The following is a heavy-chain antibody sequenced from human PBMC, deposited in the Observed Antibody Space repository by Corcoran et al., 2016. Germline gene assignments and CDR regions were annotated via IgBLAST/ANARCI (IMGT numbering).Heavy chain of an antibody. D-gene: IGHD3-3*01. J-gene: IGHJ2*01. Sequence: QVHLQESGPGLVKPSETLSLTCTVSGGSISSYYRSWIRPPPGKGLEWIGSIYYRGSTNYNPSLQSRVTITVDTSKNQFSLKLSAVTAADTAVYYCARVHDDFWSGDYTGINRYFDLWGRGTLVTVSS. CDR3: ARVHDDFWSGDYTGINRYFDL. V-gene: IGHV4-59*01. CDR1: GGSISSYY. CDR2: IYYRGST.